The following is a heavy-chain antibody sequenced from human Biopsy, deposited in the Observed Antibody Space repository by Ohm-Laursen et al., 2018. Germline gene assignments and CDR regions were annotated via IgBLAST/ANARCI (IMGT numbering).Heavy chain of an antibody. D-gene: IGHD2-2*01. J-gene: IGHJ4*02. V-gene: IGHV3-23*01. CDR2: ITVSADTT. Sequence: SLRLSCAASGFTFSSYAMNWVRQAPGKGLEWVSAITVSADTTYYADSVRGRLTVSRDNSQNTLYLQMNSLRPEDTAVYYCARTRLSIVIKPAAAVFDNWGQGTLVTVSS. CDR3: ARTRLSIVIKPAAAVFDN. CDR1: GFTFSSYA.